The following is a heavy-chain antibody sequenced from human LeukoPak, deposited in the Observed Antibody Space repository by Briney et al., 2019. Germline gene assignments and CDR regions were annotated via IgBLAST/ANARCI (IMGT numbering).Heavy chain of an antibody. CDR2: ISSSSSYI. CDR1: GFTFSSYS. J-gene: IGHJ3*02. CDR3: ARAVVVTTDAFDI. Sequence: GGSLRLSCAASGFTFSSYSTNWVRQAPGKGLEWVSSISSSSSYIYYADSVKGRFTISRDNAKNSLYLQMNSLRAEDTAVYYCARAVVVTTDAFDIWGQGTMVTVSS. V-gene: IGHV3-21*01. D-gene: IGHD2-21*02.